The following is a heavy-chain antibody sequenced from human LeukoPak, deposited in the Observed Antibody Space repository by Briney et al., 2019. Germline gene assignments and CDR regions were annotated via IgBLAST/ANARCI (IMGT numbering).Heavy chain of an antibody. D-gene: IGHD2/OR15-2a*01. Sequence: PSETLSLTCTVSGGSISSYYWSWIRQPPGKGLEWIGYIYYSGSTNYNPSLKSRVTISVDTSKNQFSLKLSSVTAPDTAVYYCARVYRSFLYYYMDVWGKGTTVTVSS. CDR3: ARVYRSFLYYYMDV. J-gene: IGHJ6*03. V-gene: IGHV4-59*01. CDR2: IYYSGST. CDR1: GGSISSYY.